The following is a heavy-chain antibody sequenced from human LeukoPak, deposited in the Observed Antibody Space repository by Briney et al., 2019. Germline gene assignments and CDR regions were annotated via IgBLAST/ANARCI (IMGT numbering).Heavy chain of an antibody. CDR1: GFSFSTYA. CDR3: AKAGPMITATTHGYFDY. CDR2: ISGRGNT. D-gene: IGHD4-17*01. J-gene: IGHJ4*02. V-gene: IGHV3-23*01. Sequence: PGGSLRLSCAASGFSFSTYAMSWVRQAPGKGLEWVSTISGRGNTYYADSVVGRFTISKDSSKSTLHLQMDSLRAEDTAVYYCAKAGPMITATTHGYFDYWGQGALVTVSS.